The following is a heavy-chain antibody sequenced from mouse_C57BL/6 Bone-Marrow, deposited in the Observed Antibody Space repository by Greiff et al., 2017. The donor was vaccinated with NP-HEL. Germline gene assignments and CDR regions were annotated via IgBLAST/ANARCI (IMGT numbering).Heavy chain of an antibody. J-gene: IGHJ2*01. Sequence: VQLQESGAELVRPGTSVKVSCKASGYAFTNYLIEWVKQRPGQGLEWIGVINPGSGGTNYNEKFKGKATLTADKSSSTAYMQLSSLTSEDSAVYFCARDGYSPFDYWGQGTTLTVSS. V-gene: IGHV1-54*01. CDR3: ARDGYSPFDY. D-gene: IGHD2-3*01. CDR1: GYAFTNYL. CDR2: INPGSGGT.